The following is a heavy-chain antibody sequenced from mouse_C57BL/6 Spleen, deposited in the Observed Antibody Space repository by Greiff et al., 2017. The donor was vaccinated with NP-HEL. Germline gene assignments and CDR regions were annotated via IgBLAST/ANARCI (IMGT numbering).Heavy chain of an antibody. J-gene: IGHJ3*01. V-gene: IGHV10-1*01. CDR1: GFSFNTYA. CDR2: IRSKSNNYAT. CDR3: VRQGYYGSSYSAWFAY. Sequence: EVKLVESGGGLVQPKGSLKLSCAASGFSFNTYAMNWVRQAPGTGLEWVARIRSKSNNYATYYADSVKDRFTISRDDSESMLYLQMNNLKTEDTAMYYCVRQGYYGSSYSAWFAYWGQGTLVTVSA. D-gene: IGHD1-1*01.